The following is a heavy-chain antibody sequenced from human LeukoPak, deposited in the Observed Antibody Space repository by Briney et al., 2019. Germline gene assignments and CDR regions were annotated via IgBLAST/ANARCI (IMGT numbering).Heavy chain of an antibody. CDR1: VVTLSSDA. D-gene: IGHD5-24*01. Sequence: SLNVSPEASVVTLSSDAISGGREAPGGRREWMVGITPIFGTANSAQKFQGRVTINTDESTSTAYMELSSLRSEDTAVYYCARGGRWLATMDTRGHYYYYMDVWGKGTTVTVSS. V-gene: IGHV1-69*05. CDR3: ARGGRWLATMDTRGHYYYYMDV. J-gene: IGHJ6*03. CDR2: ITPIFGTA.